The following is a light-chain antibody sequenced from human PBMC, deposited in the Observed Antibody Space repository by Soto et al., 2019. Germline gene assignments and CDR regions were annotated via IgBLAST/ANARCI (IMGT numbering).Light chain of an antibody. CDR2: WAS. J-gene: IGKJ4*01. CDR3: QQYYSLPLT. V-gene: IGKV4-1*01. Sequence: DFVMTQSPESLAVSLGESATINCKSSQSVFYTSNKKNYLAWHQQKPGQPPRLLIYWASTRESGVPDRFSGSGSGTDFTLTISGLQAEDVAVYYCQQYYSLPLTFXGGTKVDIK. CDR1: QSVFYTSNKKNY.